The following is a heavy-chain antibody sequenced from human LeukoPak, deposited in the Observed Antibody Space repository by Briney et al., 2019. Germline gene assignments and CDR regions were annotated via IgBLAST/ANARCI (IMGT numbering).Heavy chain of an antibody. J-gene: IGHJ5*02. Sequence: GGSLRLSCAASGFTFSSYSMNWVRQAPGKGLEWVSSISSSSSYIYYADSVKGRFTISRDNAKNSLYLQMNSLRAEDTAVYCCARDPPLRRENWFDPWGQGTLVTVSS. CDR2: ISSSSSYI. D-gene: IGHD5-12*01. CDR1: GFTFSSYS. CDR3: ARDPPLRRENWFDP. V-gene: IGHV3-21*01.